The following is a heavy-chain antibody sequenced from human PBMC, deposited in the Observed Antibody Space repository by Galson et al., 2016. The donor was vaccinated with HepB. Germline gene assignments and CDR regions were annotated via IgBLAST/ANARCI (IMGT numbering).Heavy chain of an antibody. D-gene: IGHD3-3*01. J-gene: IGHJ6*02. Sequence: SLRLSCAASGFTFSTYAMSWVRQAPGKGLEWVSAISGSGGSTYYADSVKGRFTISRDNSKNTLYLQMNSLRAEDTAVYYCVKLGYDFWSGYFRRRWDVWGQGTTVTVSS. CDR1: GFTFSTYA. CDR2: ISGSGGST. CDR3: VKLGYDFWSGYFRRRWDV. V-gene: IGHV3-23*01.